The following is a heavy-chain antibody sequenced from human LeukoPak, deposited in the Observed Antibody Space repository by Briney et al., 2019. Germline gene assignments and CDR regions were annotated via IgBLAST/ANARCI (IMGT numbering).Heavy chain of an antibody. Sequence: SVKVSCKASGGTFSSYAISWVRQAPGQGLEWMGRIIPILGIANYAQKFRGRVTITADKSTSTAYMELSSLRAEDTAVYYCAREPLGVVIIRAFDYWGQGTLVTVSS. CDR1: GGTFSSYA. CDR3: AREPLGVVIIRAFDY. V-gene: IGHV1-69*04. J-gene: IGHJ4*02. CDR2: IIPILGIA. D-gene: IGHD3-3*01.